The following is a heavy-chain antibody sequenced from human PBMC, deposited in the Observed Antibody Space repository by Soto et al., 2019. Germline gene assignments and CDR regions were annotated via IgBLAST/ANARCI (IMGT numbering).Heavy chain of an antibody. J-gene: IGHJ5*02. CDR3: ARDALSMITFETYNWFDP. CDR1: GFTFSSYG. Sequence: GGSLRLSCAASGFTFSSYGMHWVRQAPGKGLEWVAVIWYDGSNKYYADSVKGQFTISRDNSKNTLYLQMNSLRAEDTAVYYCARDALSMITFETYNWFDPWGQGTLVTVSS. CDR2: IWYDGSNK. V-gene: IGHV3-33*01. D-gene: IGHD3-16*01.